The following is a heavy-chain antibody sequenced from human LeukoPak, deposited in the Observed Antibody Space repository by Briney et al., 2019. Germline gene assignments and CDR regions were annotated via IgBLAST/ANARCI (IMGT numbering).Heavy chain of an antibody. CDR3: ARPITGTTLALDI. CDR1: GYSFTSYW. J-gene: IGHJ3*02. V-gene: IGHV5-51*01. D-gene: IGHD1-7*01. CDR2: IYPGDSDT. Sequence: GESLQISCKGSGYSFTSYWIGWVRQMPGKGLEWMGIIYPGDSDTRYSPSFQGQVTISADKSISTAYLQWSSLKASDTAMYYCARPITGTTLALDIWGQGTTVTVSS.